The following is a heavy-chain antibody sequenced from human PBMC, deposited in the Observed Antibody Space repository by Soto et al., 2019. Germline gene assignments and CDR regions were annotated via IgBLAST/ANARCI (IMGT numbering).Heavy chain of an antibody. V-gene: IGHV1-69*01. CDR1: GGPLSSYA. Sequence: SVKVSCKASGGPLSSYAIIWVRQAPGQGLEWMGGIIPIFGTANYAQKFQGRVTITADESTSTAYMELSSLRSEDTAVYYCAPGPEYCTSTSCYSGGWLAPWGQGTLVTVSS. J-gene: IGHJ5*02. CDR2: IIPIFGTA. D-gene: IGHD2-2*02. CDR3: APGPEYCTSTSCYSGGWLAP.